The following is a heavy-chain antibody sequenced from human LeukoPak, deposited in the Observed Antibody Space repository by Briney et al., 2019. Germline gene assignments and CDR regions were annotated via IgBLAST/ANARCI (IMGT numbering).Heavy chain of an antibody. Sequence: SETLSLTCAVSGGSISSGGYSWSWIRQPPGKGLECIGEINHSGSTNYNPSLKSRVTISVDTSKNQFSLKLSSVTAADTAVYYCASPGEDCSSTSCYNYYYGMDVWGQGTTVTVSS. D-gene: IGHD2-2*02. CDR1: GGSISSGGYS. V-gene: IGHV4-30-2*01. CDR2: INHSGST. CDR3: ASPGEDCSSTSCYNYYYGMDV. J-gene: IGHJ6*02.